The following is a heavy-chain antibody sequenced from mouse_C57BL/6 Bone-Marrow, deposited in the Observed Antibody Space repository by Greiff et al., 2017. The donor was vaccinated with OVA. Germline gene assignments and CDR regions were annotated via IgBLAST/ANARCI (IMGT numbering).Heavy chain of an antibody. CDR1: GFTFSDYY. D-gene: IGHD2-12*01. J-gene: IGHJ3*01. V-gene: IGHV5-16*01. CDR2: INYDGSST. Sequence: EVQVVESEGGLVQPGSSMKLSCTASGFTFSDYYLAWVRQVPEKGLEWVANINYDGSSTYYLDSLKSRFIISRDNAKNILYLQMSSLKSEDTATYYCARGYHRFAYWGQGTLVTVSA. CDR3: ARGYHRFAY.